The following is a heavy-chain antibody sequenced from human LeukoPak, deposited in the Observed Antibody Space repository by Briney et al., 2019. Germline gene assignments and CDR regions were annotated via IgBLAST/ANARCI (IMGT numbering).Heavy chain of an antibody. CDR1: GYSFTGHY. D-gene: IGHD3-10*01. V-gene: IGHV1-2*02. Sequence: ASVKVSCKASGYSFTGHYMHWVRQAPGQGLEGMGWINPKSGGTNYAQKFQGRVTMTRDTSISTAYMDMSSLRSDDTAVYYCARNLWFGESSDAFDMWGQRTMVTASP. CDR3: ARNLWFGESSDAFDM. CDR2: INPKSGGT. J-gene: IGHJ3*02.